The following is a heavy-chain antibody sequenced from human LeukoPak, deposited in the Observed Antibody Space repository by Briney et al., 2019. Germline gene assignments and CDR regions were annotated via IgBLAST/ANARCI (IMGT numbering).Heavy chain of an antibody. CDR1: GFTFSSYW. J-gene: IGHJ3*02. V-gene: IGHV3-7*01. Sequence: GGSLRLSCAASGFTFSSYWMSWVRQAPGKGLEWVASIKQDGSEKYYVDSMKGRFTISRDNAKNSLYLQMNSLRAEDTAVYYCARDCSSTSCYNRGHDTFDIWGQGTLVTVSS. D-gene: IGHD2-2*02. CDR2: IKQDGSEK. CDR3: ARDCSSTSCYNRGHDTFDI.